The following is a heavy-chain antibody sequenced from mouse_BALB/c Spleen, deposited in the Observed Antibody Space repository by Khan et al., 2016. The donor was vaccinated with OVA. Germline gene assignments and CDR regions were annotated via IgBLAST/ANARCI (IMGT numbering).Heavy chain of an antibody. D-gene: IGHD1-1*01. CDR2: ISYSGVT. J-gene: IGHJ2*01. CDR1: GYSITSGYA. V-gene: IGHV3-2*02. CDR3: ARGNYYGYYFDY. Sequence: EVQLQESGPGLVKPSQSLSLTCTVTGYSITSGYAWNWIRQFPGNKLEWMGYISYSGVTSYTPSLKSRISITRATSKNQVFLQLKSVTTEDTATYYCARGNYYGYYFDYWGQGTTLTVAS.